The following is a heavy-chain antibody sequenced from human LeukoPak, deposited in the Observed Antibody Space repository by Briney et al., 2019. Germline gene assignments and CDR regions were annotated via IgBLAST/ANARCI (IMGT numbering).Heavy chain of an antibody. J-gene: IGHJ4*02. CDR2: IIPILGIA. CDR1: GGTFSSYT. Sequence: SVKVSCKASGGTFSSYTISWVRQAPGQGLEWMGRIIPILGIANYAQKFQDRVTITADKSTSTAYMELSSLRSEDTAVYYCARGPHCSSTSCYTGYFDYWGQGTLVTVSS. D-gene: IGHD2-2*02. V-gene: IGHV1-69*02. CDR3: ARGPHCSSTSCYTGYFDY.